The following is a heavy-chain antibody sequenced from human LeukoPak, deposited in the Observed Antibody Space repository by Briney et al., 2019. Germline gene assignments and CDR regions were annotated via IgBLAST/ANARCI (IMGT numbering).Heavy chain of an antibody. CDR3: ARGSGWYFDY. D-gene: IGHD6-19*01. J-gene: IGHJ4*02. CDR2: ISSTGIYI. CDR1: GLTFSGYT. Sequence: PGGSLRPSCVASGLTFSGYTMNWVRQAPGKGLEWVSSISSTGIYIYYTDSVKGRFTISRDNAKNSLYLQMNSLRAEDTAVYYCARGSGWYFDYWGQGALVAVSS. V-gene: IGHV3-21*01.